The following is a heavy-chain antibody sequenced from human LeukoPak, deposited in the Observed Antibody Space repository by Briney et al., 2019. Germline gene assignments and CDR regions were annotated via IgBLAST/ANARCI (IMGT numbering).Heavy chain of an antibody. V-gene: IGHV4-61*02. CDR3: ARGSSGSYNC. D-gene: IGHD1-26*01. CDR1: GGSISSGSYY. CDR2: INPSGTT. J-gene: IGHJ4*02. Sequence: SETLSLTCTVSGGSISSGSYYWSWIRQPAGKGLEWIGRINPSGTTNYSPSLKSRVTISVDTSKNQFSLKLSSVTAADTAVYYCARGSSGSYNCWGQGTLVTVSS.